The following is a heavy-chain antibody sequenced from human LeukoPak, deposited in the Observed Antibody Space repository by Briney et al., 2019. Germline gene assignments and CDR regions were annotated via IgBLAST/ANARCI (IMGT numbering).Heavy chain of an antibody. CDR2: IKQDGSEK. J-gene: IGHJ4*02. V-gene: IGHV3-7*01. Sequence: SGGSLRLSCAASGFTFSSYSMSWVRQAPGKGLEWVANIKQDGSEKYYVDSVKGRFTISRDNAKNSLYLQMNSLRAEDTAVYYCARDNTMIFSFWGQGTLVTVSS. CDR3: ARDNTMIFSF. D-gene: IGHD3/OR15-3a*01. CDR1: GFTFSSYS.